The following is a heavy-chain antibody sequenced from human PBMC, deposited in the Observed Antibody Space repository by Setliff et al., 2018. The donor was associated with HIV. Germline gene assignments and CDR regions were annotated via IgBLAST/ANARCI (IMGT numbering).Heavy chain of an antibody. Sequence: SETLSLTCTVSGDSISSSSYYWGWIRQPPGKGLEWIGSISYSGSTYYNPSLKSRVTISVDTSKNQFSLKLSSVTAADTAVYYCARAVNFDYWGQGTQVTVSS. J-gene: IGHJ4*02. CDR3: ARAVNFDY. CDR2: ISYSGST. CDR1: GDSISSSSYY. V-gene: IGHV4-39*01. D-gene: IGHD6-19*01.